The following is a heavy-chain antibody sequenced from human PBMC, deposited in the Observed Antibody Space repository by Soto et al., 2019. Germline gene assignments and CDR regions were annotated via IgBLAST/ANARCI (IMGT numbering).Heavy chain of an antibody. Sequence: ETLSLSCRVSGAYISDFSWSWIRQPAGKGLEWIGRITINGNTQKNPSFKSRVTMSIDTSRNHLSLNLQSATAADTALYYWARETGEKWTCEAHWGPGTLVTVSS. V-gene: IGHV4-4*07. D-gene: IGHD7-27*01. J-gene: IGHJ1*01. CDR2: ITINGNT. CDR3: ARETGEKWTCEAH. CDR1: GAYISDFS.